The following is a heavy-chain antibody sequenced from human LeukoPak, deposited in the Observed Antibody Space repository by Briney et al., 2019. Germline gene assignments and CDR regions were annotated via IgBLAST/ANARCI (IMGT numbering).Heavy chain of an antibody. Sequence: SSETLSLTCAVYGGSFSGYYWSWIRQPPGKGLEWIGEINHSGSTNYNPSLKSRVTISVDTSKNQFSLKLSSVTAADTAVYYCARDQYYYDSSGTITLDYWGQGTLVTVSS. CDR1: GGSFSGYY. CDR2: INHSGST. J-gene: IGHJ4*02. V-gene: IGHV4-34*01. D-gene: IGHD3-22*01. CDR3: ARDQYYYDSSGTITLDY.